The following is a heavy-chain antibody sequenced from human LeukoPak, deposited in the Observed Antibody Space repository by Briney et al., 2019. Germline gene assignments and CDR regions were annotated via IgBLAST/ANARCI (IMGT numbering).Heavy chain of an antibody. CDR3: AYGDSGSFFFDY. D-gene: IGHD4-17*01. CDR2: IYYSGNT. Sequence: PSETLSLTCTVSGGSISSYYWSWIRQPPGKGLEWIGYIYYSGNTNYNPSLKSRVTISVDTSKNQFSLKLSSVTAADTAVYYCAYGDSGSFFFDYWGQGTLVTVSS. CDR1: GGSISSYY. V-gene: IGHV4-59*01. J-gene: IGHJ4*02.